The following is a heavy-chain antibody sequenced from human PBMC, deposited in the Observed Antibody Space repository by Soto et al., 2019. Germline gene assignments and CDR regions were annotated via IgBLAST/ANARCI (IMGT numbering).Heavy chain of an antibody. CDR2: IVVGSGNT. V-gene: IGHV1-58*02. CDR3: ATTRNRNAGRYYYGMDV. J-gene: IGHJ6*02. D-gene: IGHD1-1*01. Sequence: ASVKVSCKASGFTFTSSAMQWVRQARGRRLEWIGWIVVGSGNTDYAQKFQERVTITRDMSTSTAYMELSGLRSEDTAVYYCATTRNRNAGRYYYGMDVWGQGTTVTVSS. CDR1: GFTFTSSA.